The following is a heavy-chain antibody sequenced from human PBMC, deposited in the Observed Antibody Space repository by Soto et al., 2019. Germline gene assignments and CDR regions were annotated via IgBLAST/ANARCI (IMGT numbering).Heavy chain of an antibody. CDR3: ATSYGSGYRAFDY. D-gene: IGHD3-10*01. V-gene: IGHV1-69*04. Sequence: QVQLVQSGAEVKRPGSSVKVSCKASGDTFNFYSINWVRQAPGLGLEWMGRVNPIVSISNYAQRFQGRVTMTADKSTSTAYMELSGLRFEDTAIYYCATSYGSGYRAFDYWGQGALVTVSS. CDR2: VNPIVSIS. CDR1: GDTFNFYS. J-gene: IGHJ4*02.